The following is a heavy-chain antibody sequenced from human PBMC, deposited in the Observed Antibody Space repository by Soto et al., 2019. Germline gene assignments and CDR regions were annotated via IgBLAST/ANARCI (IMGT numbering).Heavy chain of an antibody. D-gene: IGHD5-18*01. CDR2: ISGSGGST. CDR1: GFTFSSYA. J-gene: IGHJ4*02. Sequence: EVQLLESGGGLVQPGESLRLSCAASGFTFSSYAMGWVRQAPGKGLEWVSTISGSGGSTFYADSVKGRVTISRDNSKNTLYLQMNSLRAEDTAVYYCANPPSTAFVDYWGQGTLVTVSS. CDR3: ANPPSTAFVDY. V-gene: IGHV3-23*01.